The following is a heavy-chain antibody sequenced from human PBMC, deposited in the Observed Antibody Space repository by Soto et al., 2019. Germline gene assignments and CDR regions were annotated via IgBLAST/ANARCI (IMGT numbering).Heavy chain of an antibody. D-gene: IGHD5-12*01. J-gene: IGHJ6*02. Sequence: AASVKVSCKASGGTFSSYAISWVRQAPGQGLEWMGGIIPIFGTANYAQKFQGRVTITADESTSTAYMELSSLRSEDTAVYYCARGRKRDGYNPLRYYYYGMDVWGQGTTVTVSS. CDR2: IIPIFGTA. CDR1: GGTFSSYA. CDR3: ARGRKRDGYNPLRYYYYGMDV. V-gene: IGHV1-69*13.